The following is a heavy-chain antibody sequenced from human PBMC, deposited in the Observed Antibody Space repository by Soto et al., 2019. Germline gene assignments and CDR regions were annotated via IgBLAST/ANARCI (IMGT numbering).Heavy chain of an antibody. CDR1: GFTFSSYW. J-gene: IGHJ3*02. V-gene: IGHV3-7*05. Sequence: GGSLRLSCAASGFTFSSYWMSWVRQAPGKGLEWVANIKQDGSEKYYVDSVKGRFTISRDNAKNSLYLQMNSLRAEDTAVYYCARYFLEWFKIDAFDIWGQGTMVTVSS. CDR3: ARYFLEWFKIDAFDI. CDR2: IKQDGSEK. D-gene: IGHD3-3*01.